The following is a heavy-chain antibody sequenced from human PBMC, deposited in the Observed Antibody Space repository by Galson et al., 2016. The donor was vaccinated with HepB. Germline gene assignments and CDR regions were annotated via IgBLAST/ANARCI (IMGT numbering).Heavy chain of an antibody. CDR2: FNAGYGNT. CDR1: GYTFTTYA. D-gene: IGHD6-6*01. CDR3: ARVKIGRSSGGYYYGMDV. V-gene: IGHV1-3*01. J-gene: IGHJ6*02. Sequence: SVKVSCKASGYTFTTYAMHWVRQAPGQRLEWMGWFNAGYGNTKNSQKFQGRATITRDTSASTAYMELSSLRSEDTAVYYCARVKIGRSSGGYYYGMDVWGQGTTVTVSS.